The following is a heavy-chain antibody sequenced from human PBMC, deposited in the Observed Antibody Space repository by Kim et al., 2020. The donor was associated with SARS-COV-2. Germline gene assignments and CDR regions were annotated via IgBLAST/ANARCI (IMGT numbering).Heavy chain of an antibody. V-gene: IGHV3-72*01. D-gene: IGHD3-22*01. J-gene: IGHJ4*02. CDR3: ATALDDTSGYYYFDY. Sequence: AASVTGRFTVSRDDSKNSLYLQRNSLKTEDTAVYYCATALDDTSGYYYFDYWGQGTLVTASS.